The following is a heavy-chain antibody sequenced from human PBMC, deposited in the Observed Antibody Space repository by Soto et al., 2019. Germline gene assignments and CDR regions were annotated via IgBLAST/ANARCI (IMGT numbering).Heavy chain of an antibody. V-gene: IGHV3-30-3*01. J-gene: IGHJ4*02. CDR2: ISYDGSNK. Sequence: GGSLRLSCAASGFTFSSYAMHWVRQAPGKGLEWVTVISYDGSNKYYADSVKGRFTISRDNSKNTLYLQMNSLRAEDTAVYYCARDRGYSSGWSRPQWGQGTLVTVSS. D-gene: IGHD6-19*01. CDR3: ARDRGYSSGWSRPQ. CDR1: GFTFSSYA.